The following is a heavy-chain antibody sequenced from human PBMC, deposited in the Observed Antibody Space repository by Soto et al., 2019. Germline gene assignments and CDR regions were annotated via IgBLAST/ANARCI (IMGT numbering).Heavy chain of an antibody. CDR3: ARFNWYFDL. CDR2: IYYSGTT. V-gene: IGHV4-59*08. CDR1: GGCISSSY. Sequence: QVQLQESDPGLVKPSETLSLTCTVSGGCISSSYWSWSRQPPGKGLEWIGYIYYSGTTNYNPSPKSRVTISVDTSKNQFSLKLSAVTAADTAVYYCARFNWYFDLWGRGTLVTVSS. J-gene: IGHJ2*01.